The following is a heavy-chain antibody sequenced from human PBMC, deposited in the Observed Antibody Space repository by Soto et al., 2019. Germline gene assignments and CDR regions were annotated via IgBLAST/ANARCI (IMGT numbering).Heavy chain of an antibody. CDR3: ARDPLWFGELSSFDF. Sequence: EASVKVSCKASGGTFSSYAISWVRQAPGQGLEWMGGIIPIFGTANYAQKFQGRVSISRDTSASTGYMELSSLTYEDTAVYYCARDPLWFGELSSFDFWGQGTLVTVSS. D-gene: IGHD3-10*01. CDR1: GGTFSSYA. J-gene: IGHJ4*02. V-gene: IGHV1-69*05. CDR2: IIPIFGTA.